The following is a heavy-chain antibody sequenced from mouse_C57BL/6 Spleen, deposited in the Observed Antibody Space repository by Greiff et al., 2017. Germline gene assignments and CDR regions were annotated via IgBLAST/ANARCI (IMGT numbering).Heavy chain of an antibody. CDR2: IDPSDSYT. Sequence: QVQLQQPGAELVMPGASVKLSCKASGYTFTSYWMHWVKQRPGQGLEWIGEIDPSDSYTNYNQKFKGKSTLTVDKSSSTAYMPLSSLTSEDSAVXYCARFYYYGSSYAMDYWGQGTSVTVSS. CDR3: ARFYYYGSSYAMDY. J-gene: IGHJ4*01. D-gene: IGHD1-1*01. CDR1: GYTFTSYW. V-gene: IGHV1-69*01.